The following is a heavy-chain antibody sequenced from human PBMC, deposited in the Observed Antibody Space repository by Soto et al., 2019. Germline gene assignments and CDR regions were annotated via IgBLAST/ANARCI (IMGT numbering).Heavy chain of an antibody. CDR1: CGSIISGDYY. Sequence: SDTLSITCTFSCGSIISGDYYWSWIRQPPGRGLEWIGYIYYSGSTYYNPSLKSRVTISVDTSKNQFSLKLSSVTAADTAVYYCARDPRNYGGYIFDYWGQGTLVTVSS. J-gene: IGHJ4*02. CDR2: IYYSGST. V-gene: IGHV4-30-4*02. D-gene: IGHD4-17*01. CDR3: ARDPRNYGGYIFDY.